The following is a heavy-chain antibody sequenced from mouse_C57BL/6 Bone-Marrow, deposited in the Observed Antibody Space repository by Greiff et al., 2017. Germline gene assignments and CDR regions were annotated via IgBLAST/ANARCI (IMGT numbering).Heavy chain of an antibody. CDR3: ARFYYGYDGWFAY. V-gene: IGHV1-81*01. Sequence: VQLQQSGAELARPGASVKLSCKASGYTFTSYGISWVKQRTGQGLEWIGEIYPRSGNTYYNEKFKGKATLTADKSSSTAYMELRSLTSEDSAVYFCARFYYGYDGWFAYWGHGTLVTVSA. J-gene: IGHJ3*01. CDR1: GYTFTSYG. D-gene: IGHD2-2*01. CDR2: IYPRSGNT.